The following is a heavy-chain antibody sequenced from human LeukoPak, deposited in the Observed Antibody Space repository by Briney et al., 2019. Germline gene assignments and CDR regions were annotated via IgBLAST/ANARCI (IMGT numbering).Heavy chain of an antibody. D-gene: IGHD6-19*01. CDR1: GGTFGNYA. CDR3: ARTQWLVDYYYYYYMDV. V-gene: IGHV1-69*05. CDR2: IIPISGTA. Sequence: SVKVSCKASGGTFGNYAISWVRQAPGQGLGWMGAIIPISGTANYAQKFQGRITITTDESTSTAYMELSSLGSEDTAAYYCARTQWLVDYYYYYYMDVWGKGTTVTVSS. J-gene: IGHJ6*03.